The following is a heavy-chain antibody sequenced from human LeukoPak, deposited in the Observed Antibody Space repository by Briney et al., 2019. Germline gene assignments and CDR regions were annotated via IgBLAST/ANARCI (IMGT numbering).Heavy chain of an antibody. Sequence: GGSLRLSCAASGFTFTDYSINWVRRAPGKGLEWVSDISGSGGSTYYADSVKGRFTISRDNSKNTLYLQMNSLRAEDTAVYYCAKVPVVAGIAAAGTKGPFDYWGQGTLVTVSS. D-gene: IGHD6-13*01. CDR2: ISGSGGST. CDR1: GFTFTDYS. CDR3: AKVPVVAGIAAAGTKGPFDY. V-gene: IGHV3-23*01. J-gene: IGHJ4*02.